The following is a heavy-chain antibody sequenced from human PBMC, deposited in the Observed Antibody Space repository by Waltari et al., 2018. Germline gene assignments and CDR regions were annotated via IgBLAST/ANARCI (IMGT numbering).Heavy chain of an antibody. D-gene: IGHD3-3*01. J-gene: IGHJ4*02. CDR3: ARAPIFGVVTYYFDY. V-gene: IGHV4-39*07. CDR1: GGSIRSSSYY. CDR2: IYYSGST. Sequence: QLQLQESGPGLVKPSETLSLTCTVAGGSIRSSSYYWGWVRQPPGKGLEWIGSIYYSGSTYYNPSLKSRVTISVDTSKNQFSLKLSSVTAADTAVYYCARAPIFGVVTYYFDYWGQGTLVTVSS.